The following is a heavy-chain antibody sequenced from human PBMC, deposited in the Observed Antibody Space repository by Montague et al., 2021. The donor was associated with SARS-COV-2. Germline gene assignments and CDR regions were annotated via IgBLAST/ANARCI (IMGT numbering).Heavy chain of an antibody. CDR1: GFTFNSYA. J-gene: IGHJ4*02. V-gene: IGHV3-23*03. Sequence: SLRLSCAASGFTFNSYAMSWFRQAPGKGPEWVSIIYSGGSSTYYADSVKGRFTISRDNSKNTLYLQMNSMIAEDTAVYYCAKTHRYYNRNFDYWGQGTLVTVSS. D-gene: IGHD3-22*01. CDR2: IYSGGSST. CDR3: AKTHRYYNRNFDY.